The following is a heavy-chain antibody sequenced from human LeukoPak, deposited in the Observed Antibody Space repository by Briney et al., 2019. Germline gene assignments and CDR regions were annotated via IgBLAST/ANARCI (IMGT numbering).Heavy chain of an antibody. V-gene: IGHV3-7*01. J-gene: IGHJ2*01. Sequence: GGSLRLSCAASGFTFSDYWMSWVRQAPGKGLEWVANIKQDGSEKYYVDSVKGRFTISRDNAKNSPYLQMNSPRAEDTAVYYCARRYFDLWGRGTLVTVSS. CDR3: ARRYFDL. CDR2: IKQDGSEK. CDR1: GFTFSDYW.